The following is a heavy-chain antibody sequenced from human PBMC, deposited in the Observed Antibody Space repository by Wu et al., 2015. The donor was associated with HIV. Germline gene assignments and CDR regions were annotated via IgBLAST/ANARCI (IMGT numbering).Heavy chain of an antibody. V-gene: IGHV1-2*02. CDR2: INPKSGGT. D-gene: IGHD6-13*01. CDR1: GYSFIDYY. CDR3: ARGEEGDPGYNTNWFSPFDY. J-gene: IGHJ4*02. Sequence: QVQMGQSGAEVKKPGASVKVSCKTSGYSFIDYYLHWVRQAPGQGLEWMGWINPKSGGTNYAQKFQGRVIMTRDTSSNTAYMELSRLTSDDTAVYYCARGEEGDPGYNTNWFSPFDYWAREPWSASPQ.